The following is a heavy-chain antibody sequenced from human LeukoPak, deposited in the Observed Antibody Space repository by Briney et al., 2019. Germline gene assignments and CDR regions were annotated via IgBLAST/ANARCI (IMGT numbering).Heavy chain of an antibody. J-gene: IGHJ3*02. CDR3: ARKPANTAAFDI. D-gene: IGHD5-18*01. V-gene: IGHV4-59*08. Sequence: PSETLSLTCTVSGGSINAYYWSWIRQPPGKGLEWIAYVRDNGENNYNPSLKSRVAISVDTANNQISLRLNFVTAAATAIYYCARKPANTAAFDIWGLGTMVTVSS. CDR2: VRDNGEN. CDR1: GGSINAYY.